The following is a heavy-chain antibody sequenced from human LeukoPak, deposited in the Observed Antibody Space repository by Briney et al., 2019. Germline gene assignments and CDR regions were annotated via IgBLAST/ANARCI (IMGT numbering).Heavy chain of an antibody. Sequence: AASVKVSCKASGYTFTSYDINWVRQATGQGLEWMGWINPNSGGTNYAQKFQGRVTMTRDTSISTAYMELSRLRSDDTAVYYCARESGYYYGSGSYYNVRPRPIDYWGQGTLVTVSS. CDR3: ARESGYYYGSGSYYNVRPRPIDY. CDR2: INPNSGGT. V-gene: IGHV1-2*02. J-gene: IGHJ4*02. CDR1: GYTFTSYD. D-gene: IGHD3-10*01.